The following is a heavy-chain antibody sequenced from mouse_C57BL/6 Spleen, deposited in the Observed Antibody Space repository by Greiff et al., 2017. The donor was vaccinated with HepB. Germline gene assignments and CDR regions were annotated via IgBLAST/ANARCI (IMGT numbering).Heavy chain of an antibody. CDR3: AGELRRDYYAMDY. CDR1: GFNIKDYY. Sequence: EVQLQQSGAELVKPGASVKLSCTASGFNIKDYYMHWVKQRTEQGLEWIGRIDPEDGETKNAPKFQGKATITADTSSNTAYLQLSSLTSEDTAVYDCAGELRRDYYAMDYWGQGTSVTVSS. CDR2: IDPEDGET. J-gene: IGHJ4*01. V-gene: IGHV14-2*01. D-gene: IGHD2-12*01.